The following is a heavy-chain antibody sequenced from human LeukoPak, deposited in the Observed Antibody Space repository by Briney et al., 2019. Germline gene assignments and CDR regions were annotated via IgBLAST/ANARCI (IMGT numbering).Heavy chain of an antibody. Sequence: QPGRSLRLSCAASGFTFSSYGMHWVRQAPGKGLQWVAVISFDGSNKYYADSVKGRFTISRDNSKNTLYLQMNSLRAEDTAVYYCAKGDTAMVTVPYYYGMDVWGQGTTVTVSS. J-gene: IGHJ6*02. CDR3: AKGDTAMVTVPYYYGMDV. V-gene: IGHV3-30*18. CDR2: ISFDGSNK. CDR1: GFTFSSYG. D-gene: IGHD5-18*01.